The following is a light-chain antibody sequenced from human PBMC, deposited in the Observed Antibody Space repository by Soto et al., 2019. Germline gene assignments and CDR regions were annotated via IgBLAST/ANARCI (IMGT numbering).Light chain of an antibody. Sequence: EMVLTQSPGTLSLSPGERATLSCRASQSVGRDYLAWYQQKPGQAPRLLIYDASSRATGIPDRFSGRGSGTDLTLTISRLEPEYFAVYYCQQDASSPLTFGGGNKVDMK. CDR3: QQDASSPLT. CDR1: QSVGRDY. CDR2: DAS. J-gene: IGKJ4*01. V-gene: IGKV3-20*01.